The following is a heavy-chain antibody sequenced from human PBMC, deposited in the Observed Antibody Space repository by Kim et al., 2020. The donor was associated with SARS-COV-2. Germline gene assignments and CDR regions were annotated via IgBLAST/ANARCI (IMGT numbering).Heavy chain of an antibody. CDR2: ISGSGTT. CDR1: GFTFRDYA. V-gene: IGHV3-23*01. Sequence: GGSLRLSCGVSGFTFRDYAMSWVRQAAGKGLEWVSAISGSGTTYYADSVKGRFTISRDNSKNTLYLQMNSLRAEDTAVYYCAKDIFLGYCSSSSCYGGR. D-gene: IGHD2-2*01. J-gene: IGHJ2*01. CDR3: AKDIFLGYCSSSSCY.